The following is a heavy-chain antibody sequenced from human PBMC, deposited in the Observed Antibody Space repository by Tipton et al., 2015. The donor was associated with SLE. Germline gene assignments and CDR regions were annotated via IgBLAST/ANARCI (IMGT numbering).Heavy chain of an antibody. CDR3: ARDELVYFDL. D-gene: IGHD3-10*01. Sequence: TLSLTCTVSGGSISSYYWSWIRQPPGKGLEWIGYIYYSGSTNYNPSLKSRVTISVDTSKNQFSLKLSSVTAADTAMYYCARDELVYFDLWGRGTLVTVSS. CDR1: GGSISSYY. V-gene: IGHV4-59*01. J-gene: IGHJ2*01. CDR2: IYYSGST.